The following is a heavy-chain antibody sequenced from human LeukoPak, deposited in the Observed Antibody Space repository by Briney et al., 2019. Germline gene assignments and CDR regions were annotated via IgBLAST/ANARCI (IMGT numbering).Heavy chain of an antibody. D-gene: IGHD6-19*01. CDR2: ISYDGSNK. Sequence: QPGRSLRLSCAASGFTFSSYAMHWVRQAPGKGLEWVAVISYDGSNKYYADSVKGRFTISRDNSKNTLYLQMNSLRAEDTAVYYCAKVHRVSSGAFDIWGQGTMVTVSS. CDR1: GFTFSSYA. J-gene: IGHJ3*02. CDR3: AKVHRVSSGAFDI. V-gene: IGHV3-30-3*01.